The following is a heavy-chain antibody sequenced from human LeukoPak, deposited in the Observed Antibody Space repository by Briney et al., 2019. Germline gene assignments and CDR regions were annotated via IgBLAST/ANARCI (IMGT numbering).Heavy chain of an antibody. CDR3: ARDGPAAGLYFDY. CDR1: GFMFSSYW. V-gene: IGHV3-7*01. CDR2: INQDGSEK. J-gene: IGHJ4*02. D-gene: IGHD2-2*01. Sequence: GGSLRLSCAASGFMFSSYWKNWVRQAPGKGLEWVTSINQDGSEKYYVDSVKGRFTISRDNAKNSLFLQMNSLRAEDTALYYCARDGPAAGLYFDYWGQGTLVTVSS.